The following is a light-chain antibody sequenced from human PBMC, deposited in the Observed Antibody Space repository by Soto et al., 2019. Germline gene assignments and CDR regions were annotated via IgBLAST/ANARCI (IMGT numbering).Light chain of an antibody. CDR1: SSDVGAYDY. V-gene: IGLV2-8*01. Sequence: QSVLPQPPSASGSPGQSVTISCTGTSSDVGAYDYVSWYQQHPGKAPKLMIYEINKRPSGVPDRFSGSKSGNTASLTVSGLQAEDEVDYYCSSFAGSNNFPDVFGTGTKLTVL. CDR2: EIN. CDR3: SSFAGSNNFPDV. J-gene: IGLJ1*01.